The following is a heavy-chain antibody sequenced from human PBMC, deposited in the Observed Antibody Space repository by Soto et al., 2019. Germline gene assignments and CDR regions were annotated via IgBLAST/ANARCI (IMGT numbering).Heavy chain of an antibody. D-gene: IGHD6-13*01. CDR3: ARDYSSSWGNWFGP. Sequence: ASVKVSCKASGYTFTSYAMHWVRQAPGQRLEWMGWINAGNGNTKYSQKFQGRVTITRDTSASTAYMELSSLRSEDTAVYYCARDYSSSWGNWFGPWGKGTLVTVSS. CDR1: GYTFTSYA. CDR2: INAGNGNT. V-gene: IGHV1-3*01. J-gene: IGHJ5*02.